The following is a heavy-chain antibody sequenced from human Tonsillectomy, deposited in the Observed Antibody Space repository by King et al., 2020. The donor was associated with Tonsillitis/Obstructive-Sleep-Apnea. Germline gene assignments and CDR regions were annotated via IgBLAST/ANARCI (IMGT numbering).Heavy chain of an antibody. V-gene: IGHV3-30*04. CDR3: ARSIQGWHYFDY. CDR2: ISYYGSNK. Sequence: VQLVESGGGVVQPGRSLRLSCAASGFKFSSYAMHWVRQAPGKGLEWVAFISYYGSNKYYADSVKGRFTISRDNSKNTLFLQMNSLRVEDTAVYYCARSIQGWHYFDYWGQGTLVTVSS. CDR1: GFKFSSYA. D-gene: IGHD6-19*01. J-gene: IGHJ4*02.